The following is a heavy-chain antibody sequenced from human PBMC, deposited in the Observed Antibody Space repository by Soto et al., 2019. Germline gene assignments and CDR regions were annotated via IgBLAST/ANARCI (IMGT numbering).Heavy chain of an antibody. CDR3: ARVETTPGICGAFDI. D-gene: IGHD2-15*01. CDR2: IYSGGNT. V-gene: IGHV3-53*04. J-gene: IGHJ3*02. CDR1: GFTVSSNY. Sequence: VQLVESGGGLVQPGGSLRLSCAASGFTVSSNYMSWVRQAPGKGLEWVSVIYSGGNTYYADSVKGRFTISRHNSKNTLYLQMNSLRAEDTAVYYCARVETTPGICGAFDIWGQGTMVTVSS.